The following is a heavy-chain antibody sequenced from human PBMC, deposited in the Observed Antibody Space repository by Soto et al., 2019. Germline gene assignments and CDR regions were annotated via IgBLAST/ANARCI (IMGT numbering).Heavy chain of an antibody. CDR1: GGPFSSYT. Sequence: QVQLVQSGAEVKKPGSSVKVSCKVSGGPFSSYTLSWVRQGPGQGPEWMGEIIPLFGTSNYVQGFQGRLTIAADVSTNTAYMELSSLRSEDTALYYCVRDSIAASGFDSWGQGTLVTVSP. V-gene: IGHV1-69*12. CDR3: VRDSIAASGFDS. D-gene: IGHD6-13*01. CDR2: IIPLFGTS. J-gene: IGHJ4*02.